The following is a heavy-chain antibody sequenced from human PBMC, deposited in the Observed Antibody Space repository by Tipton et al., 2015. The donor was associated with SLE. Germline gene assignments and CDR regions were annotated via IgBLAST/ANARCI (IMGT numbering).Heavy chain of an antibody. V-gene: IGHV4-4*07. CDR3: ARVSGYDSGWYTWYFDL. D-gene: IGHD6-13*01. Sequence: TLSLTCNVSGASINNYFWSWIRQPAGKELEWIGRIYSSGRTNYNPSLKGRVTMSVDTSRNQFSLKLSSVTAADTAVYYCARVSGYDSGWYTWYFDLWGRGTLITVSS. CDR1: GASINNYF. CDR2: IYSSGRT. J-gene: IGHJ2*01.